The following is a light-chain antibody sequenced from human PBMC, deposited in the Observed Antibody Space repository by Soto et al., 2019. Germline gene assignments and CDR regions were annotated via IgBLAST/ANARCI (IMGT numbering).Light chain of an antibody. Sequence: QSVLTQPPSASGTPGQRVIISCSGSKSNIGDNPVNWFQQFPGTAPKLLIFSNDERPSGVPERFSGSKSGASASLAISGIQSDDEADYSCATWDDSLNGLVFGGGTKLTVL. J-gene: IGLJ3*02. CDR1: KSNIGDNP. CDR2: SND. CDR3: ATWDDSLNGLV. V-gene: IGLV1-44*01.